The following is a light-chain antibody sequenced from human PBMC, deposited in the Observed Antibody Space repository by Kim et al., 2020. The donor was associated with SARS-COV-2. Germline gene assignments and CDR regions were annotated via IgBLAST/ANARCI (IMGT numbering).Light chain of an antibody. J-gene: IGKJ1*01. V-gene: IGKV1D-16*01. Sequence: DIQRTQSPSSRSASIGDRVTITCRSSQGISSWLAWYQKPPEKAPKCFIYAASSLQSGVPSRFSGSGSGTDFTLTISSLQPEDFATYYCQQYDSYPLTFGQGTKVDIK. CDR1: QGISSW. CDR2: AAS. CDR3: QQYDSYPLT.